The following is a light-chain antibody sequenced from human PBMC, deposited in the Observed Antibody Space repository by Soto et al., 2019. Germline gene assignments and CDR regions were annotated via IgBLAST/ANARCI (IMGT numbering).Light chain of an antibody. CDR1: QSVSSN. Sequence: EIVLTQSPATLSLSPGERPPLSCKASQSVSSNLAWYQQKPGQAPRLLVYGASTRATGIPARFSGSGSGTELTLTISSLQSEDFAVYYCQQYNNWPPLTFGGGTKVDIK. J-gene: IGKJ4*01. CDR3: QQYNNWPPLT. V-gene: IGKV3-15*01. CDR2: GAS.